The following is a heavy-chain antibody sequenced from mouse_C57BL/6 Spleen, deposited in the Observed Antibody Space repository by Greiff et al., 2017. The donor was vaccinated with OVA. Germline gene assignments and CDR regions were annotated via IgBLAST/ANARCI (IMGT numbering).Heavy chain of an antibody. CDR1: GYTFTSYW. Sequence: QVQLQQPGAELVKPGASVKLSCKASGYTFTSYWMHWVKQRPGQGLEWIGMIHPNSGSTNYNEKFKSKATLTVDKSSSTAYMQLSSLTSEDSAVYYCAREGITTVENAMDYWGQGTSVTVSS. V-gene: IGHV1-64*01. CDR3: AREGITTVENAMDY. CDR2: IHPNSGST. D-gene: IGHD1-1*01. J-gene: IGHJ4*01.